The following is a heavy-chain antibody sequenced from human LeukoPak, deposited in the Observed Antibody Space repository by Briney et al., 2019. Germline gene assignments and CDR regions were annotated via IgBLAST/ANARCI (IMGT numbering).Heavy chain of an antibody. CDR2: MNPNSGNT. D-gene: IGHD3-9*01. V-gene: IGHV1-8*01. CDR3: ASSSRMTYYDILTHYYGMDV. J-gene: IGHJ6*02. Sequence: ASVKVSCKASGYTFTSYDINWVRQATGQGLEWMGWMNPNSGNTGYAQKFQGRVTMTRNTSISTAYMELSSLRSGDTAVYYCASSSRMTYYDILTHYYGMDVWGQGTTVTVSS. CDR1: GYTFTSYD.